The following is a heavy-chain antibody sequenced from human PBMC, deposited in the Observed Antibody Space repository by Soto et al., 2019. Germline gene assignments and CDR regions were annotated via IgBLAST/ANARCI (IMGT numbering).Heavy chain of an antibody. Sequence: EVQLVESGGDLVQPGGSLRLSCAASGFTFSSYDFHWVRQATGKGLEWVSGIGTAGDTYYAGSVKGRFIMSRENAKNSLYLQMNILRAGDTAVYYCTRGADGFDYWSQGTLVTVSS. V-gene: IGHV3-13*01. CDR3: TRGADGFDY. J-gene: IGHJ4*02. CDR1: GFTFSSYD. D-gene: IGHD3-16*01. CDR2: IGTAGDT.